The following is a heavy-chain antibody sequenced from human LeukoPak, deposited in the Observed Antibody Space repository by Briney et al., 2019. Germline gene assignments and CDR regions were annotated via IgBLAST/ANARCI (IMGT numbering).Heavy chain of an antibody. CDR1: GFTFSTYS. D-gene: IGHD2-15*01. J-gene: IGHJ4*02. V-gene: IGHV3-21*01. CDR3: ARDPGGYCSGGSCYYFDY. Sequence: PGGSLRLSCAASGFTFSTYSMNWVRQAPGKGLEWVSSISSSSGYIYYADSVKGRFTISRDNAKNSLYLQMNSLRAEDTAVYYCARDPGGYCSGGSCYYFDYWGQGTLVTVSS. CDR2: ISSSSGYI.